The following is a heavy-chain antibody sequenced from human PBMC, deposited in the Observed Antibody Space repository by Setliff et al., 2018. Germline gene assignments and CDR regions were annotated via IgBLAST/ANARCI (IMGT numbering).Heavy chain of an antibody. CDR1: GFRFTSFG. Sequence: ASVKVSCKPSGFRFTSFGFSWVRQAPGQGLEWMGWISPYSGESNYAQKFQDRLTVTADTSTKTTYMELRSLTSDDTAVYYCAREGRRYYDSSGYYYDPYYYYYMDVWGKGTTVTVSS. CDR2: ISPYSGES. V-gene: IGHV1-18*01. CDR3: AREGRRYYDSSGYYYDPYYYYYMDV. D-gene: IGHD3-22*01. J-gene: IGHJ6*03.